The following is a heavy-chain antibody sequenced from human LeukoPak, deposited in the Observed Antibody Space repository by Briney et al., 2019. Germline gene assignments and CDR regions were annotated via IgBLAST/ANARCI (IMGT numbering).Heavy chain of an antibody. CDR2: ISSSSSYI. CDR3: ARDRYAAFDY. V-gene: IGHV3-21*01. Sequence: GGSLRLSCAASGFTFSSYSMNWVRQAPGKGLEWASSISSSSSYIYYADSVKGRLTISRDNAKNSLYLQMNSLRAEDTAVYYCARDRYAAFDYWGQGTLVTVSS. CDR1: GFTFSSYS. J-gene: IGHJ4*02. D-gene: IGHD1-1*01.